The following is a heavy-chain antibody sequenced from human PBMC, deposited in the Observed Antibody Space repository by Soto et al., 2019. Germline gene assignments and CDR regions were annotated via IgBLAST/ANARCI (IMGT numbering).Heavy chain of an antibody. CDR2: MNPNSGNT. V-gene: IGHV1-8*01. J-gene: IGHJ4*02. CDR1: GYTLTSYD. CDR3: ARWVDWNTGVDY. Sequence: QVQLVQSGAEVKKPGASVKVSCKASGYTLTSYDINWVRQATGQGLEWLGWMNPNSGNTGYAQKFQGRVTMTRNTSISTAYMELSSMRSEDTAVYYCARWVDWNTGVDYWGQGTLVTVSS. D-gene: IGHD2-8*01.